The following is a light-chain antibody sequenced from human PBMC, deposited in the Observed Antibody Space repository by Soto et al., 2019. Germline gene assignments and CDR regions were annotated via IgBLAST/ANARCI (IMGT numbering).Light chain of an antibody. CDR2: QDS. CDR1: KLGDKY. V-gene: IGLV3-1*01. CDR3: SSYVGGKNPHVV. J-gene: IGLJ2*01. Sequence: SYELTQPPSVSVSPGQTASITCSGDKLGDKYACWYQQKPGQSPVLVIYQDSKRPSGIPERFSGSNSGNTATLTISGTQAEDEAEYYCSSYVGGKNPHVVFGGGTKVTVL.